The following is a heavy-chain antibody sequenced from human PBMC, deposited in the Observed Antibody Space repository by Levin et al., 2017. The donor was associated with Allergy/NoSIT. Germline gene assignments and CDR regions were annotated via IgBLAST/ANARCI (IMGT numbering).Heavy chain of an antibody. CDR3: ARDPRYYDILTGYVYGMDV. J-gene: IGHJ6*02. V-gene: IGHV3-53*01. Sequence: SCAASGFTISSNYMSWVRQAPGKGLEWVSVIYSGGSTYYADSVKGRFTISRDNSKNTLYLQMNSLRAEDTAVYYCARDPRYYDILTGYVYGMDVWGQGTTVTVSS. D-gene: IGHD3-9*01. CDR2: IYSGGST. CDR1: GFTISSNY.